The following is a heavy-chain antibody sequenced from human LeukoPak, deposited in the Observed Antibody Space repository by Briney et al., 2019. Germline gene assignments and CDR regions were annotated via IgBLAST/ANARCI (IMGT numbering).Heavy chain of an antibody. V-gene: IGHV4-4*07. D-gene: IGHD3-10*01. CDR2: IYTSGST. CDR1: GGSISIYY. J-gene: IGHJ4*02. Sequence: SETLSLTCTASGGSISIYYWSWIRQPAGKGLEWIGRIYTSGSTNYNPSLKSRVTISVDTSKNQFSLKLSSVTAADTAVYYCARATSPLWFGELLYFDYWGQGTLVTVSS. CDR3: ARATSPLWFGELLYFDY.